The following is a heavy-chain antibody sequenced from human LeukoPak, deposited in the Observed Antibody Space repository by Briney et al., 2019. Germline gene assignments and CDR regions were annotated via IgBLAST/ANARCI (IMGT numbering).Heavy chain of an antibody. D-gene: IGHD3-10*01. CDR3: ARENNFGSGMDV. V-gene: IGHV3-53*01. J-gene: IGHJ6*02. CDR1: GSTVSSNS. CDR2: IYSGGST. Sequence: PGGSLRLSCAASGSTVSSNSMNWVRQAPGKGLQWVSVIYSGGSTYYADSVKGRFTISRDNSKNTLHLQMNSLRAEDTAVYYCARENNFGSGMDVWGQGTTVTVSS.